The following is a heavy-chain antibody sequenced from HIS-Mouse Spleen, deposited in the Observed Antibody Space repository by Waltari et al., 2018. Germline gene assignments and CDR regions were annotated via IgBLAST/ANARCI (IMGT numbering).Heavy chain of an antibody. CDR3: ARIAEGYTSGWYAFDY. D-gene: IGHD6-19*01. J-gene: IGHJ4*02. CDR2: IDWDDDK. V-gene: IGHV2-70*15. CDR1: GFSLSTSGMC. Sequence: QVTLRESGPALVKPTQTLTLTCTFSGFSLSTSGMCVSWIRQPPGKALEWLARIDWDDDKYYRTTLKTRPTMSRETSKNQVVLTMTNMDPLDTATYYCARIAEGYTSGWYAFDYWGQGTLVTVSS.